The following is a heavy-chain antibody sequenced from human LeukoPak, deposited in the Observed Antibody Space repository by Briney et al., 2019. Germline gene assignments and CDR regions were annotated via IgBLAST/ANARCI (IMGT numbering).Heavy chain of an antibody. J-gene: IGHJ6*03. Sequence: TGGSLRLSCAASGFTFSNYWMHWVRQAPGKGLVWVSRINSDGSSTSYADSVKGRFTISRDNAENTLYLQMSSLRAEDTAVYYCAKGGTRHMDVWGKGTTVIASS. CDR2: INSDGSST. CDR1: GFTFSNYW. D-gene: IGHD1-1*01. CDR3: AKGGTRHMDV. V-gene: IGHV3-74*01.